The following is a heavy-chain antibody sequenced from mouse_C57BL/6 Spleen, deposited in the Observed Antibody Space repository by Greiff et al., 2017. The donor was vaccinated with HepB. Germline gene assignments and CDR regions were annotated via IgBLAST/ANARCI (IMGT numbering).Heavy chain of an antibody. J-gene: IGHJ4*01. Sequence: QVQLQQPGAELVKPGASVKMSCKASGYTFTSYWITWVKQRPGQGLEWIGDIYPGSGSTNYNEKFKSKATLTVDTSSSTAYMQLSSLTSEDSTVYYCARHWDDYAMDYWGQGTSVTVSS. V-gene: IGHV1-55*01. D-gene: IGHD4-1*01. CDR2: IYPGSGST. CDR1: GYTFTSYW. CDR3: ARHWDDYAMDY.